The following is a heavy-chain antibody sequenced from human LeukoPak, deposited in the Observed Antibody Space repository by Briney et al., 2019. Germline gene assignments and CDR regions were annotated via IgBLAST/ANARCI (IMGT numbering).Heavy chain of an antibody. CDR3: ARDNSLRDTAWWFDP. D-gene: IGHD5-24*01. CDR1: GYTFTSYY. V-gene: IGHV1-46*01. CDR2: INPSGDNT. J-gene: IGHJ5*02. Sequence: ASVKVSCKASGYTFTSYYMHWVRQAPGQGLEWMGIINPSGDNTWYAQKFQGRVTMTRDMATSTDYLEVSSPRSEDAAVYYCARDNSLRDTAWWFDPWGQGTLVTVSS.